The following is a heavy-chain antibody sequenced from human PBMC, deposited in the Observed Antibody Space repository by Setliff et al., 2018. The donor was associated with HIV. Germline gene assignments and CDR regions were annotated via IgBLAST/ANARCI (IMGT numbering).Heavy chain of an antibody. CDR1: GYTFTTNW. J-gene: IGHJ3*02. D-gene: IGHD3-3*01. CDR3: ARLSQRIRIFGVINRGEEFDI. V-gene: IGHV5-51*01. Sequence: GESLKISCKGSGYTFTTNWIGWVRQMPGKGLEWMGIIHPSDSNATYSPSFEGQVTISADNSNTTAYLQWSSLKASDTAMYFCARLSQRIRIFGVINRGEEFDIWGQGTMVTVSS. CDR2: IHPSDSNA.